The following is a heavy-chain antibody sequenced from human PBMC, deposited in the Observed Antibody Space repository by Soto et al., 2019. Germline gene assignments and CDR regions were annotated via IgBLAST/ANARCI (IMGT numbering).Heavy chain of an antibody. D-gene: IGHD6-13*01. CDR3: ARGGSSNWLRIFHQ. V-gene: IGHV4-4*02. CDR1: GASISTINW. Sequence: PSETLSLTCAVSGASISTINWWSWVRQPPGMGLEWIGEIYHDGSTNYNPSLKSRISISLDKSKNEFSLKLSSVTAADTAVYYCARGGSSNWLRIFHQWGQGSLVTVPS. CDR2: IYHDGST. J-gene: IGHJ1*01.